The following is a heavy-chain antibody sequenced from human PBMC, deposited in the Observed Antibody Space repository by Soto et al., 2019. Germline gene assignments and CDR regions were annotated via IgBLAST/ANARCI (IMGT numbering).Heavy chain of an antibody. J-gene: IGHJ4*02. CDR1: GFTFSSYA. Sequence: PGGSLRLSCAASGFTFSSYAMSWVRQAPGKGLEWVSAISGSGGSTYYADSVKGRFTISRDNSKNTLYLQMNSLRAEDTAVYYCARRLEVPLGYCSSTSCPVDYWGQGTLVTVSS. D-gene: IGHD2-2*01. V-gene: IGHV3-23*01. CDR2: ISGSGGST. CDR3: ARRLEVPLGYCSSTSCPVDY.